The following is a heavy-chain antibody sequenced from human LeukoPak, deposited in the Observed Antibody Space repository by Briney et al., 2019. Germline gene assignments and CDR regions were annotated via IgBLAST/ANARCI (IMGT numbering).Heavy chain of an antibody. D-gene: IGHD2-2*01. V-gene: IGHV3-53*01. CDR2: IYSGGRT. CDR1: GFTFSSNY. Sequence: GGSLRLSCAASGFTFSSNYMSWVRQAPGKGLERVSTIYSGGRTDYADSVKGRFTISRDNSKNTLYLQMRSLRAEDTAVYYCTKTGMPGWSSTSSDYWGQGTLVTVSS. J-gene: IGHJ4*02. CDR3: TKTGMPGWSSTSSDY.